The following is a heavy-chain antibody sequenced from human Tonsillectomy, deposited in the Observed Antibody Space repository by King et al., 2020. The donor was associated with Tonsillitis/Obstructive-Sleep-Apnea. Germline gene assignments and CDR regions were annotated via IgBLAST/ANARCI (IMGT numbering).Heavy chain of an antibody. J-gene: IGHJ2*01. Sequence: VQLQESGPGLVKPSETLSLTCTVSSGSISSYYWSWIRQPPGKGLEWIGYIYYSGSTSYNPSLKSRVTISVDTSKNQFSLKLSSVTAADTAVYYCARGPWGANNYWYFDLCGRGTLVTVSS. CDR1: SGSISSYY. D-gene: IGHD3-16*01. CDR3: ARGPWGANNYWYFDL. V-gene: IGHV4-59*01. CDR2: IYYSGST.